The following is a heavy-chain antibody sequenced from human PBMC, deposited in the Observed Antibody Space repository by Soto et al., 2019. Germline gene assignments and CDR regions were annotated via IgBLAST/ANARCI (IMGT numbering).Heavy chain of an antibody. J-gene: IGHJ3*02. Sequence: PGESPKISCKGFGYSFTNYWIGWVRQMSGKGLEWMGIIYPGDSSTRYGPSFQGQVTISADKSISATYLQWSSLKASDTAMYYCASALKGKVMHHHAFDISAQGSIVTGSS. D-gene: IGHD6-13*01. CDR3: ASALKGKVMHHHAFDI. V-gene: IGHV5-51*01. CDR1: GYSFTNYW. CDR2: IYPGDSST.